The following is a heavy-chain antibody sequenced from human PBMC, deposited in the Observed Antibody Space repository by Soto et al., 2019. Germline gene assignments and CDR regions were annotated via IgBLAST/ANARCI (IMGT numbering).Heavy chain of an antibody. V-gene: IGHV3-30*18. CDR2: ISFDGNNR. D-gene: IGHD3-3*01. Sequence: QVQLVESGGGVVQPGRSLRLSCAASGFTFSSYGMHWVRQAPGKGLGWVAVISFDGNNRYYTDSVKGRFTISRDNSKNTLYLQMNSLRAEDTAFYYCAKDREETIFGVTKEPFDYWGQGTLVTVSS. CDR3: AKDREETIFGVTKEPFDY. CDR1: GFTFSSYG. J-gene: IGHJ4*02.